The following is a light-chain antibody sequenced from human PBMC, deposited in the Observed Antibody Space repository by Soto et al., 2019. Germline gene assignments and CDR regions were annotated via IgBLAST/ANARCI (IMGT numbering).Light chain of an antibody. J-gene: IGKJ4*01. V-gene: IGKV3-15*01. Sequence: EIVLTQSPGTLALAPGERSTLSRSASQSVSNNYLAWYQQKLGQAPRLLIYGASTRATGIPARFSGSGSGTEFTLNISSLQSEDFAVYYCQHYNNWLGTFGGGTKV. CDR1: QSVSNN. CDR2: GAS. CDR3: QHYNNWLGT.